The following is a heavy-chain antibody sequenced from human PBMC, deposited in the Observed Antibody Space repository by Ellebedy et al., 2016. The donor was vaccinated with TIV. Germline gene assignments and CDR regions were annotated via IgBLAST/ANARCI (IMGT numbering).Heavy chain of an antibody. CDR3: ARHPQNVYFRP. D-gene: IGHD3-9*01. V-gene: IGHV4-39*01. CDR2: IYYNGTT. J-gene: IGHJ4*02. CDR1: GASMSSRNYY. Sequence: MPSETLSLTCVVSGASMSSRNYYWGWIRQPPGKGLEWIGSIYYNGTTYYKPSLKSRVTISADTSHNQFSLKLSSVTAADTAMYYFARHPQNVYFRPWGQGTLVTVSS.